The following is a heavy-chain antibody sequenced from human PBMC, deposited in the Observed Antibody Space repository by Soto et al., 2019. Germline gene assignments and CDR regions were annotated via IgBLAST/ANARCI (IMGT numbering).Heavy chain of an antibody. CDR3: ARYTVSLHCGGDCYSFDY. Sequence: GGSLRLSCAASGFTFSSYWMHWVRQAPGKGLVWVSRISSDGSSTTYADSVKGRFTISRDNAKNTLYLQVDSLRAEDTAMYYCARYTVSLHCGGDCYSFDYWGQGTLVTVSS. CDR2: ISSDGSST. CDR1: GFTFSSYW. J-gene: IGHJ4*02. V-gene: IGHV3-74*01. D-gene: IGHD2-21*02.